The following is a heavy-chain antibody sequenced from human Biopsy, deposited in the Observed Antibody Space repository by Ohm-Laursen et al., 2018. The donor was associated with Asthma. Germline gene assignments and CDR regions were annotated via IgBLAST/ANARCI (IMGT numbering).Heavy chain of an antibody. J-gene: IGHJ6*02. CDR1: GDSFSNYA. Sequence: SAKASCKASGDSFSNYAISWVRQAPGQGIEWMGGLIPVLGTPDHAQMFEGRVTITADESTSTAYMELSSLSSEDTAVYYCARGYSGSDRIVYYYSGLEVWGQGTTVTVSS. CDR3: ARGYSGSDRIVYYYSGLEV. CDR2: LIPVLGTP. V-gene: IGHV1-69*13. D-gene: IGHD5-12*01.